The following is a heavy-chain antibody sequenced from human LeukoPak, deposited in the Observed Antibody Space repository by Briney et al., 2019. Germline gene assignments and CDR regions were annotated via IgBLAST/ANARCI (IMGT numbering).Heavy chain of an antibody. CDR1: GFTFDDYA. CDR3: AKAGEYGPAYYFDY. V-gene: IGHV3-43D*04. Sequence: GGSLRLSCAASGFTFDDYAMHWVRQAPGKGLEWVSLISWDGGSTYYADSVKGRFTISRDNSKNSLYLQMNSLRAEDTALYYCAKAGEYGPAYYFDYWGQGTLVTVSS. D-gene: IGHD3-16*01. CDR2: ISWDGGST. J-gene: IGHJ4*02.